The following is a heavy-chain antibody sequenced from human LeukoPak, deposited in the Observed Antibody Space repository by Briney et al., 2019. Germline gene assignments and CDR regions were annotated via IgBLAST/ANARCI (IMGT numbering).Heavy chain of an antibody. J-gene: IGHJ4*02. CDR2: ISSSGSTI. D-gene: IGHD1-26*01. V-gene: IGHV3-11*01. CDR1: GFTFSDYY. CDR3: ARDRGELLPDFDY. Sequence: GGSLRLSCAASGFTFSDYYMSWIRQAPGKGLEWVSYISSSGSTIYYADSVKGRFTISRDNAKNSLYPQMNSLRAEDTAVYYCARDRGELLPDFDYWGQGTLVTVSS.